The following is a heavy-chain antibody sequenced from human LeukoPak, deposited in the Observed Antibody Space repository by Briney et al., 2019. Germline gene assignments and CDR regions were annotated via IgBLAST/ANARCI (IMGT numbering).Heavy chain of an antibody. CDR3: ARGEDGDYYFQH. CDR2: IFYSGST. J-gene: IGHJ1*01. Sequence: PSETLSLTCTVSGGSISDSSYYWVWIRQPPGKGLEWIGNIFYSGSTYYNPSLKSRVTISVDTSKNQFPLKLSSVTAADTAVYYCARGEDGDYYFQHWGQGTLVTVSS. V-gene: IGHV4-39*06. CDR1: GGSISDSSYY. D-gene: IGHD4-17*01.